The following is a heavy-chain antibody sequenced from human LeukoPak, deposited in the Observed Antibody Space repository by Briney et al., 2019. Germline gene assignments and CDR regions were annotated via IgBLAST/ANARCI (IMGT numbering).Heavy chain of an antibody. V-gene: IGHV1-69*05. CDR2: IIPIFGTA. Sequence: SVKVSCKASGGTFSSYAISWVRQAPGQGLEWMGRIIPIFGTANYAQKFQGRVTIATDESTSTAYMELSSLRSEDTAVYYCARSRAYSSSEDYWGQGTLVTVSS. CDR1: GGTFSSYA. J-gene: IGHJ4*02. CDR3: ARSRAYSSSEDY. D-gene: IGHD6-6*01.